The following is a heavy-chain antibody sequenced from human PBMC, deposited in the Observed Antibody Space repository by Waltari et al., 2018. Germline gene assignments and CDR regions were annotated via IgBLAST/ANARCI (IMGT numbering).Heavy chain of an antibody. CDR1: GFTFSSYS. V-gene: IGHV3-21*01. CDR2: ISSRRSSI. CDR3: ARELWYFDL. J-gene: IGHJ2*01. Sequence: EVQLVESGGGLVKPGGSLRLSCAASGFTFSSYSMNWVRKSPGKGLGWVASISSRRSSIAYADSVKGRSTISRDKAQNSLYLQMNSLRAEDTAVYYCARELWYFDLWGRGTLVTVSS.